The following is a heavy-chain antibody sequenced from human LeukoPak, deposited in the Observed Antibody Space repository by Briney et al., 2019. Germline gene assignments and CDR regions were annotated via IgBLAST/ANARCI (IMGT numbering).Heavy chain of an antibody. V-gene: IGHV4-34*01. J-gene: IGHJ3*02. CDR1: GGSFSGYY. D-gene: IGHD5-24*01. CDR2: VNHSRST. CDR3: VRRWLQQRALDI. Sequence: PSETLSLTCAVYGGSFSGYYWNWIRQPPGKGLEWIGEVNHSRSTNYNPSLKSRVTISVDTSKKQFSLKLSSVTAADTAVYYAVRRWLQQRALDIWGQGTMVTVSS.